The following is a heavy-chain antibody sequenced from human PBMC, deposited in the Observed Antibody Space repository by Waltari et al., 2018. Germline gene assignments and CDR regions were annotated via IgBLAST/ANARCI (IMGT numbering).Heavy chain of an antibody. J-gene: IGHJ4*02. CDR3: ARSVAGTVSLDY. CDR1: GFTVSPNY. V-gene: IGHV3-53*01. Sequence: EVQLVESGGGLIRPGGSLRLSCEASGFTVSPNYMSWVRQAPGKGLEWVSVIYSGGSTFYADSVKGRFTISRDTSKNTLYLQMNSLRAEDTAVYYCARSVAGTVSLDYWGQGTLVTVSS. CDR2: IYSGGST. D-gene: IGHD6-19*01.